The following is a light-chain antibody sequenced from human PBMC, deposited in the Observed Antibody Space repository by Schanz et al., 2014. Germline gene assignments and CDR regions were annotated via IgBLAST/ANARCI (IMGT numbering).Light chain of an antibody. V-gene: IGLV2-14*01. CDR3: SSFEGRHNWV. Sequence: QSALTQPASVSGSPGQSITISCTETSSDVGGYTYVSWYQQHPGKAPKLMIYDVTYRPSGVSNRFSGSKSGNTASLTVSGLQAEDEATYYCSSFEGRHNWVFGGGTKLTVL. CDR2: DVT. CDR1: SSDVGGYTY. J-gene: IGLJ3*02.